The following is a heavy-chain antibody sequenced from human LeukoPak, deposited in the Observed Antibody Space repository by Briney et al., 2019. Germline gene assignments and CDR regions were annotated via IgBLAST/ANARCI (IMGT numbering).Heavy chain of an antibody. J-gene: IGHJ2*01. CDR3: ARRAYYDTSGYYPTSGYFDL. CDR1: GGSIFSYY. Sequence: SETLSLTCTVSGGSIFSYYWNWIRQPPGKGLEWIGYIYPNGITSYNPSLRSRATISIATSKNQFSLSLRSVTAADTAIYYCARRAYYDTSGYYPTSGYFDLWGRGTLVTVSS. CDR2: IYPNGIT. D-gene: IGHD3-22*01. V-gene: IGHV4-4*08.